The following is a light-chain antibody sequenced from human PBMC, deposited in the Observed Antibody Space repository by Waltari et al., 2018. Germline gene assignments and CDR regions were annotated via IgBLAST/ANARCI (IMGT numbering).Light chain of an antibody. Sequence: IMLTQSPDTLSFSPGERATLSCRASQSIGTCLVWYQQKPGQAPRLLIYAASTRATGIPDRFRGSGSGTDFSLIISRLEPEDFAVYYCQHYVRLPVTFGQGTKVEIK. V-gene: IGKV3-20*01. J-gene: IGKJ1*01. CDR1: QSIGTC. CDR2: AAS. CDR3: QHYVRLPVT.